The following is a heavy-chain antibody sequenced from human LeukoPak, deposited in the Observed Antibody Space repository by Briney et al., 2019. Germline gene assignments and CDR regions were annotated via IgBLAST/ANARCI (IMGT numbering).Heavy chain of an antibody. J-gene: IGHJ4*02. Sequence: SETLSLTCTVSDGSISSYYWSWIRQPPGKGLEWIGYIYYSGSTNYNPSLKSRVTISVDTSKNQFSLKLSSVTAADTAVYYCARGGAYDFWSGSFDYWGQGTLVTVSS. CDR3: ARGGAYDFWSGSFDY. V-gene: IGHV4-59*01. D-gene: IGHD3-3*01. CDR2: IYYSGST. CDR1: DGSISSYY.